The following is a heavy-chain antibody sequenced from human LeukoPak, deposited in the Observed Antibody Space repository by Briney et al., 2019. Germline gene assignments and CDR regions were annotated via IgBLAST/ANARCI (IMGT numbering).Heavy chain of an antibody. V-gene: IGHV4-39*01. CDR3: ARHLGTTTDRFSYYYYYYMDV. CDR2: IYYSGST. J-gene: IGHJ6*03. CDR1: GGSISSSSYY. Sequence: SETLSLTCTVSGGSISSSSYYWGWIRQPPGKGLEWIGSIYYSGSTYSNPSLKSRVTISVDTSKNHFSLKLSSVTAADTAVYYCARHLGTTTDRFSYYYYYYMDVWGKGTTVTVSS. D-gene: IGHD4-17*01.